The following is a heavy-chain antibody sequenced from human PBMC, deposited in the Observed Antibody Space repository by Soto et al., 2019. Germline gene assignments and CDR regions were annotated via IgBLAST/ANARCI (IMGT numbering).Heavy chain of an antibody. CDR1: GYSFTSYW. CDR3: ARLSSKITMVRGVNSYYYGMDV. V-gene: IGHV5-10-1*01. Sequence: LKISCKGSGYSFTSYWISWVRQMPGKGLEWMSRIDPSDSYTNYSPSFQGHVTISADKSISTAYLQWSSLKASDTAMYYCARLSSKITMVRGVNSYYYGMDVWGQGTTVTVSS. D-gene: IGHD3-10*01. J-gene: IGHJ6*02. CDR2: IDPSDSYT.